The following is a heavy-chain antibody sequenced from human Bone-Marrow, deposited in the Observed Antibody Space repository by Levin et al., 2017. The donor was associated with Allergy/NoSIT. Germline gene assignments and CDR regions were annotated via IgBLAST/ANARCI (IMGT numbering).Heavy chain of an antibody. CDR2: ITPIFGTP. J-gene: IGHJ6*02. V-gene: IGHV1-69*13. D-gene: IGHD2-2*01. CDR3: AKASGGTSSRYGMDV. Sequence: ASVKVSCKSSGGRFSSYAINWVRQAPGQGLEWMGGITPIFGTPDYAQKFQDRVTITADESTSTAYMELSSLTSEDTALYFCAKASGGTSSRYGMDVWGQGTTVIVSS. CDR1: GGRFSSYA.